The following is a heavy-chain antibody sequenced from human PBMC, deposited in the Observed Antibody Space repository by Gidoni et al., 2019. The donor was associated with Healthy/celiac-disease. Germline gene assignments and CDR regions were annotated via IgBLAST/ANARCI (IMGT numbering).Heavy chain of an antibody. V-gene: IGHV3-23*01. CDR1: GFTFSSYA. J-gene: IGHJ4*02. Sequence: EVQLLESGGGLVQPGGSLRLSCAASGFTFSSYAMSWVRQAPGKGLEWVSAISGSGGSTYYADSVKGRFTISRDNSKNTLYLQMNSLRAEDTAVYYCARIPLDSSGYWTYFDYWGQGTLVTVSS. D-gene: IGHD3-22*01. CDR3: ARIPLDSSGYWTYFDY. CDR2: ISGSGGST.